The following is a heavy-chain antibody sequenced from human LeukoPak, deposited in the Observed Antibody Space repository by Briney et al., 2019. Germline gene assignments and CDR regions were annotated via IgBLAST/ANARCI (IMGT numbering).Heavy chain of an antibody. J-gene: IGHJ6*03. CDR2: IYYSGST. CDR3: ARARTEKYYYYYYYMDV. D-gene: IGHD1-14*01. V-gene: IGHV4-59*01. Sequence: PSETLSLTCTVSGGSISSNYWSWIRQPPGKGLEWIGYIYYSGSTNYDPSLKSRVTISVDTSKNQFSLKLSSVTAADTAVYYCARARTEKYYYYYYYMDVWGKGTTVTVSS. CDR1: GGSISSNY.